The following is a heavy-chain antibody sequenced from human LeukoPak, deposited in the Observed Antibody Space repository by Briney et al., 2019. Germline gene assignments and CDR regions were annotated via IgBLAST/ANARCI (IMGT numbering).Heavy chain of an antibody. Sequence: GGSLRLSCGASGFPFSSYWMSWVRQAPGKGLEWVANIKQDGGEKYYVDSVKGRFTISRDNAKNSLYLQMNSLRVEDTAVYYCAREDHSNYNYWGQGTLVTVSS. D-gene: IGHD4-11*01. CDR1: GFPFSSYW. J-gene: IGHJ4*02. CDR2: IKQDGGEK. V-gene: IGHV3-7*01. CDR3: AREDHSNYNY.